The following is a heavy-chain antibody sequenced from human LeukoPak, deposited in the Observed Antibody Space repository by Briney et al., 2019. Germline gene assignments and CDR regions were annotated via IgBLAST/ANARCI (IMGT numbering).Heavy chain of an antibody. V-gene: IGHV3-23*01. CDR3: AKVETSGGANCYALDY. CDR1: GFTFSSYA. CDR2: ISGSDGST. Sequence: GGSLRLSCAASGFTFSSYAMSWVRQAPDKGLEWVPAISGSDGSTYYADSVKGRFTISRDDSQNTLYLQMNSLSAEDTAVYYCAKVETSGGANCYALDYWGQGTLVTVSS. J-gene: IGHJ4*02. D-gene: IGHD2-2*01.